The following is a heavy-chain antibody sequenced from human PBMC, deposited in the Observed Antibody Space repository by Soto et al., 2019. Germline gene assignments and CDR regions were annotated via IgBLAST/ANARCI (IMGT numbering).Heavy chain of an antibody. D-gene: IGHD2-8*01. Sequence: QVQLVQSGAEVKKPGASVKVSCKASGYTFTTFGISWVRQAPGQGLEWMGWISTYNGNTNYAQNLQDRVTMTTDTSTTTAYMELRSLRSDDTAVYYCAREYCSNGVCYDPDYWGQETLVTVSS. CDR1: GYTFTTFG. CDR3: AREYCSNGVCYDPDY. CDR2: ISTYNGNT. J-gene: IGHJ4*02. V-gene: IGHV1-18*01.